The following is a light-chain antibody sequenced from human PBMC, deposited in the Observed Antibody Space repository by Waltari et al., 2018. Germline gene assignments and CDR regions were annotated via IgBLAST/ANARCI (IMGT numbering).Light chain of an antibody. CDR2: DLT. J-gene: IGLJ2*01. Sequence: QSALTHPPSVSGSPGQSITIPCTGTSDDIGASSYVTWYHQRPGKVPKLIIYDLTERPSGVSNRFSGSKSGSTASLTVSGLQAEDEGLFYCSAYTSRGTLKFGGGTRVTVL. CDR3: SAYTSRGTLK. V-gene: IGLV2-14*03. CDR1: SDDIGASSY.